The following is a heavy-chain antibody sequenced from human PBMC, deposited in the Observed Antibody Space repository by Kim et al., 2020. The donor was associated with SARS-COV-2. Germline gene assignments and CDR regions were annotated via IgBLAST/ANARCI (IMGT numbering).Heavy chain of an antibody. V-gene: IGHV3-74*03. J-gene: IGHJ4*02. CDR3: TRGPV. Sequence: GGSLRLSCAASGFSFSEWWMDWVRQAPGKGPEWVARIDNDGTTTLYADSVKGRFTISRDNSKNTLYLQMTGLRADDTGVYYCTRGPVWGQGSLVAVS. CDR1: GFSFSEWW. CDR2: IDNDGTTT.